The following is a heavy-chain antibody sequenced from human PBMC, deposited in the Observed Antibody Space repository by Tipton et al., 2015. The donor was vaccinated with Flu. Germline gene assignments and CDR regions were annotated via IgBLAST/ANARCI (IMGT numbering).Heavy chain of an antibody. CDR1: GGSISSGSYY. Sequence: TLSLTCTVSGGSISSGSYYWSRIRQPAGKGLEWIGRIYTSGSTNYNPSLKSRVTISVDTSKNQFSLKLSSVTAADTAVYYCARERDVLLRFGELGYFDYWGQGTLVTVSS. D-gene: IGHD3-10*01. J-gene: IGHJ4*02. V-gene: IGHV4-61*02. CDR2: IYTSGST. CDR3: ARERDVLLRFGELGYFDY.